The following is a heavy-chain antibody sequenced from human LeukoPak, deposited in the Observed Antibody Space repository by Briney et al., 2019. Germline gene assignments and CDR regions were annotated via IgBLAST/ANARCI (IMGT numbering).Heavy chain of an antibody. V-gene: IGHV3-74*01. CDR3: GRGYSNYMDY. CDR2: INGDESTI. J-gene: IGHJ4*02. Sequence: GGSLRLSCAASGLIFSNCWMQWARDVPGKGRVWVSRINGDESTITYADAVKGRFTIYRDNAKNTLNLQMNGLRAEETAVYYCGRGYSNYMDYWGQGTLVTVSS. D-gene: IGHD4-11*01. CDR1: GLIFSNCW.